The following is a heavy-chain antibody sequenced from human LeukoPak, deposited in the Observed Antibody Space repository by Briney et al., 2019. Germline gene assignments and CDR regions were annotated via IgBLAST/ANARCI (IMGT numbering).Heavy chain of an antibody. D-gene: IGHD3-16*01. CDR3: ARVLLVHDYYYGMDV. J-gene: IGHJ6*02. CDR1: GFTFSTYN. V-gene: IGHV3-21*01. Sequence: AGSLRLSCAASGFTFSTYNMNWVRQAPGKGLDWVSSISSGSSFIYYAGSVKGRFTISRDNAKNSLYLQMNSLRAEDTAVYYCARVLLVHDYYYGMDVWGQGTTVTVSS. CDR2: ISSGSSFI.